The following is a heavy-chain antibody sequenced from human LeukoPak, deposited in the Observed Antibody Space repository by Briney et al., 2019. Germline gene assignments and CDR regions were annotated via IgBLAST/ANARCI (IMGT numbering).Heavy chain of an antibody. CDR2: ITSGSSYI. Sequence: GGSLRLSCAASGFTFSSYNMNWVRQAPGKGLEWVSSITSGSSYIYYADSVKGRFTISRDNSKNTLYLQMNSLRAEDTAVYYCAKDRVWFGEFYFDYWGQGTLVTVSS. D-gene: IGHD3-10*01. CDR1: GFTFSSYN. V-gene: IGHV3-21*01. J-gene: IGHJ4*02. CDR3: AKDRVWFGEFYFDY.